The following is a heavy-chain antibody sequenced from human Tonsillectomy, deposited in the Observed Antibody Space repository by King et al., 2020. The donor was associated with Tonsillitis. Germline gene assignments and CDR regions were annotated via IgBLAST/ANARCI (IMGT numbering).Heavy chain of an antibody. CDR2: ISGSGGST. CDR1: GFTFSSYA. Sequence: VQLVESGGGLVQPGGSLRLSCAASGFTFSSYAMSWVRQAPGKGLEWVSAISGSGGSTYYADYVKGRFTISRDNSKNTLYLQMNSLRAEDTAVYYCAKKTDYYDSSGYYRAEYFQHWGQGTLVTVSS. D-gene: IGHD3-22*01. J-gene: IGHJ1*01. V-gene: IGHV3-23*04. CDR3: AKKTDYYDSSGYYRAEYFQH.